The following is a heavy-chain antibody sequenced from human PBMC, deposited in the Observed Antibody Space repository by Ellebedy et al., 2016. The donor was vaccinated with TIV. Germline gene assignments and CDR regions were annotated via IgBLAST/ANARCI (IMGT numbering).Heavy chain of an antibody. CDR1: GGSIGSSC. Sequence: SETLSLTCTVPGGSIGSSCWTWIRQPPGKGLEWIGYIYSSGSTNNNPSLKSRVTISVDTSKNQFSLKLSSVTAADTAVYYCAREGTKVAYFDYWGQGTLVTVSS. CDR3: AREGTKVAYFDY. CDR2: IYSSGST. J-gene: IGHJ4*02. D-gene: IGHD1-1*01. V-gene: IGHV4-59*01.